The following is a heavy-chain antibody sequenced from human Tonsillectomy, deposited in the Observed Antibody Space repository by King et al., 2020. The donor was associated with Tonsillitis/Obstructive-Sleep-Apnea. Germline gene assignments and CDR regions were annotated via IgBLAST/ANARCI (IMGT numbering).Heavy chain of an antibody. CDR3: ARGYCSSTRCLYAFDI. CDR1: GGSISSGGYY. Sequence: VQLQESGPGLVKPSQTLSLTCTVSGGSISSGGYYWSWIRQHPGKGLEWIGYIYYSGSTYYNPSLKSLVTISVDTSKNQFSLEPGSVTAADTAVYYCARGYCSSTRCLYAFDIWGQGTMVTVSS. V-gene: IGHV4-31*01. J-gene: IGHJ3*02. D-gene: IGHD2-2*01. CDR2: IYYSGST.